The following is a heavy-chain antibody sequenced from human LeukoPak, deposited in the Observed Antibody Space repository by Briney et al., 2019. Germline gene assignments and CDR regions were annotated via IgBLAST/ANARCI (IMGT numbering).Heavy chain of an antibody. CDR1: GFTFSSYS. V-gene: IGHV3-21*01. CDR3: AGLGYSSGWCSFDY. J-gene: IGHJ4*02. Sequence: GGSLRLSCAASGFTFSSYSMNWVRQAPGKGLEWVSSITSSSSYIYYADSVKGRFTISRDNAKNSLYLQMNSLRAEQTAVYYCAGLGYSSGWCSFDYWGQGTLVTVSS. CDR2: ITSSSSYI. D-gene: IGHD6-19*01.